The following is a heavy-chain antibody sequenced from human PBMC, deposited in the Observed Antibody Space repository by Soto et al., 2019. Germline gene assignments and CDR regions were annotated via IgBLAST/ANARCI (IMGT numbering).Heavy chain of an antibody. CDR3: ARVASDYGDYTK. V-gene: IGHV1-69*02. J-gene: IGHJ1*01. D-gene: IGHD4-17*01. CDR2: IIPILGIA. Sequence: ASVKVSCKASGGTFSSYTISWVRQAPGQGLEWMGRIIPILGIANYAQKFQGRVTITADKSTSTAYMELSSLRSEDTAVYYCARVASDYGDYTKWGQGTLVTVSS. CDR1: GGTFSSYT.